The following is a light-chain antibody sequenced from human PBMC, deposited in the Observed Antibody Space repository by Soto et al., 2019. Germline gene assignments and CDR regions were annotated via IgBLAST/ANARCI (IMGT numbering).Light chain of an antibody. J-gene: IGKJ3*01. CDR2: GDS. CDR3: LHRNNWPPRFT. CDR1: QRIVSS. V-gene: IGKV3-11*01. Sequence: EIVLTQSPATLSFSPGERATLSCGASQRIVSSLAWYQQKAGQAPRLLIYGDSTRAAGVPARFSGSGSGTDFTLTISGLETEDFAVYFCLHRNNWPPRFTFGPGTAV.